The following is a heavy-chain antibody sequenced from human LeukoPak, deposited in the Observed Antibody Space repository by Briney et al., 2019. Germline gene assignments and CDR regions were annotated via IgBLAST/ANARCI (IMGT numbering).Heavy chain of an antibody. Sequence: AGGSLRLSCAASGFTFSNYGMRWVRQAPGKGLEWVALIRYDGSHISYADSVKGRFTISRDNSKNTLYLQLKSLRTEDTAVYYCATQYSGWSAFDYWGQGTLVTVSS. CDR1: GFTFSNYG. CDR3: ATQYSGWSAFDY. J-gene: IGHJ4*02. D-gene: IGHD5-12*01. CDR2: IRYDGSHI. V-gene: IGHV3-30*02.